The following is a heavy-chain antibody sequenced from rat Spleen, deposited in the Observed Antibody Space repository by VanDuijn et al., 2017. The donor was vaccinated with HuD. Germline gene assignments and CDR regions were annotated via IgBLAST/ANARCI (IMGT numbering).Heavy chain of an antibody. Sequence: EVQLVESGGGLVQPGRSLKLSCVASGFTFNNYWMTWIRQAPGKGLEWVASNTNTGGNTYYPDSVKGRFTISRDNAKSTLYLQMNSLRSEDTAIYYGTNNWDDWGQGVMVTVSS. D-gene: IGHD3-6*01. J-gene: IGHJ2*01. CDR1: GFTFNNYW. CDR2: NTNTGGNT. V-gene: IGHV5-31*01. CDR3: TNNWDD.